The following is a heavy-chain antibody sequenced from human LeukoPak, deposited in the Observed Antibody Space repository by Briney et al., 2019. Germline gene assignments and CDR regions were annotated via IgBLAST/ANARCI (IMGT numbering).Heavy chain of an antibody. D-gene: IGHD2-15*01. V-gene: IGHV1-2*06. J-gene: IGHJ4*02. CDR3: ATPLGYCSGGSCSDY. Sequence: ASVKVSCKASGYTFTGYYMHWVRQAPGQGLEWMGRINPNSGGTNYAQKFQGRVTMTRDTSISTAYMELSRLRSDDTAVYYCATPLGYCSGGSCSDYWGQGTLVTVSS. CDR2: INPNSGGT. CDR1: GYTFTGYY.